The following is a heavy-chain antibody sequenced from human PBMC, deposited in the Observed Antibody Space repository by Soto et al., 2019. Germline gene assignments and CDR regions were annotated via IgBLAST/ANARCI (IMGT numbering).Heavy chain of an antibody. V-gene: IGHV3-23*01. CDR3: AKGASLDDYIWGSYRYTGSYYFDY. D-gene: IGHD3-16*02. CDR2: ISGSGGST. J-gene: IGHJ4*02. Sequence: GGSLRLSCAASGFTFSSYAMSWVRQAPGKGLEWVSAISGSGGSTYYADSVKGRFTISRDNSKNTLYLQMNSLRAEDTAVYYCAKGASLDDYIWGSYRYTGSYYFDYWGQGTLVTVSS. CDR1: GFTFSSYA.